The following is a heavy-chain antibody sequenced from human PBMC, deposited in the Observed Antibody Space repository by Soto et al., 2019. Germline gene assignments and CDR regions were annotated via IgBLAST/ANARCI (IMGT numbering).Heavy chain of an antibody. CDR1: GYTFTSYG. J-gene: IGHJ4*02. Sequence: QVQLVQSGAEVKKPGASVKVSCKASGYTFTSYGISWVRQAPGQGLEWMGWISAYNGNTNYAQKLQVRVTMTMVTSLSIVYMELRSLRSCDTAVYYCARVPPRILLWCGDSPVVPLDYWGQGTLVTVSS. D-gene: IGHD3-10*01. V-gene: IGHV1-18*01. CDR3: ARVPPRILLWCGDSPVVPLDY. CDR2: ISAYNGNT.